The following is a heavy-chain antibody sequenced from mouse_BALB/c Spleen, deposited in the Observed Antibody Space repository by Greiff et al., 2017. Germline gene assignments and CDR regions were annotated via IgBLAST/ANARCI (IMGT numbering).Heavy chain of an antibody. CDR2: ISSGGST. V-gene: IGHV5-6-5*01. CDR1: GFTFSSYA. J-gene: IGHJ3*01. Sequence: EVQLVESGGGLVKPGGSLKLSCAASGFTFSSYAMSWVRQTPEKRLEWVASISSGGSTYYPDSVKGRVTITSDNARNILYLQMSRLRSEDTAMYYCASPYDYDEGFAYWGQGTPVTVSA. CDR3: ASPYDYDEGFAY. D-gene: IGHD2-4*01.